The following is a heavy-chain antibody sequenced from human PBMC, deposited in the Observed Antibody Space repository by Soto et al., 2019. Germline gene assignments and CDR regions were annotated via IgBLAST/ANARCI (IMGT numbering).Heavy chain of an antibody. CDR1: GASISSDY. V-gene: IGHV4-59*12. CDR2: IHYSGDT. J-gene: IGHJ6*02. CDR3: VGSNPNTEFGVNAPRGLDV. Sequence: SETLSLTCTVSGASISSDYWSWVRKPPGRGLEWIAYIHYSGDTNHNPSLKSRVTISIDTSKNQFSLRLSSVTAADTAVYYCVGSNPNTEFGVNAPRGLDVWGLGTTVTVSS. D-gene: IGHD3-3*01.